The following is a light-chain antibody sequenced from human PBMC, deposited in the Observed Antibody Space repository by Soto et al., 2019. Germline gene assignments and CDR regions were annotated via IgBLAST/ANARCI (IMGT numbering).Light chain of an antibody. J-gene: IGKJ1*01. CDR3: QQYKIWPPA. V-gene: IGKV3-15*01. CDR1: QTISNS. CDR2: DAS. Sequence: EIVMTQSPATQSVSPGEGATLSCRASQTISNSLAWYQQKPGQAPRLLIYDASALPTDIPTRFSGSGYGTEFTLTISSLQYEDFAFYFCQQYKIWPPAFGQGTKVEMK.